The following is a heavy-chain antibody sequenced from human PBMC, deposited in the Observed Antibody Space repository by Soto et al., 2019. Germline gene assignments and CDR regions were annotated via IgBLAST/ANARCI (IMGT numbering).Heavy chain of an antibody. CDR1: GFTFSSYA. CDR2: IRGSGGRK. CDR3: AKLSGYRYGPFDY. V-gene: IGHV3-23*01. Sequence: PGGSLRLSCAASGFTFSSYAMSWVRQAPGKGLEWVATIRGSGGRKYYADSVKGRFTISRDNAKNSLYLQMNSLRAEDTAVYYCAKLSGYRYGPFDYWGQGTLVTVSS. D-gene: IGHD5-18*01. J-gene: IGHJ4*02.